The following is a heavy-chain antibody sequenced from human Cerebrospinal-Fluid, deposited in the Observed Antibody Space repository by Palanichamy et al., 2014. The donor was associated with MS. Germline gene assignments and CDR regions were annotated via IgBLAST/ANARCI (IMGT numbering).Heavy chain of an antibody. Sequence: EVQLVESGGGLVKPGGSLRLSCAASGFTFTNAWMYWVRQAPGKGLEWVGRIKSKTDGGTTDYAAPVKGRFTISRDDSQNTLSLEMNSLKTEDTAVYYCAREHRVLYAFDIWGQGTMVTVSS. CDR1: GFTFTNAW. CDR3: AREHRVLYAFDI. V-gene: IGHV3-15*01. J-gene: IGHJ3*02. CDR2: IKSKTDGGTT. D-gene: IGHD1/OR15-1a*01.